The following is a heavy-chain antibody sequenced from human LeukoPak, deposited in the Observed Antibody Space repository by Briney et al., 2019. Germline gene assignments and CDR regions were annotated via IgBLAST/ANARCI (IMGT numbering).Heavy chain of an antibody. CDR1: GFTFDDYA. CDR2: ITWNSRIV. V-gene: IGHV3-9*01. Sequence: GGSLRLSCAASGFTFDDYAMYWVRQAPGKGLEWVSGITWNSRIVAYADSVKGRFTISRDNSKNTLYLQMNSLRAEDTAVYYCARDSRYYDSSGYYYEDYWGQGTLVTVSS. CDR3: ARDSRYYDSSGYYYEDY. J-gene: IGHJ4*02. D-gene: IGHD3-22*01.